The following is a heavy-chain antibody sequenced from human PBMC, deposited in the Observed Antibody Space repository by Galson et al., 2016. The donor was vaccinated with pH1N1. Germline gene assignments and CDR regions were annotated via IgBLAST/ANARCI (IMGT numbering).Heavy chain of an antibody. D-gene: IGHD3-10*01. CDR1: GFPFSHYY. CDR3: ARDHFGWAFDV. V-gene: IGHV3-11*01. Sequence: SLRLSCAASGFPFSHYYMGWIRQAPGKGLEWISYISGSDTTIYYADSVRGRFTIPRDNAQNSLYLDMNSLRAEDTAVYYCARDHFGWAFDVWGQGTMVTVSP. CDR2: ISGSDTTI. J-gene: IGHJ3*01.